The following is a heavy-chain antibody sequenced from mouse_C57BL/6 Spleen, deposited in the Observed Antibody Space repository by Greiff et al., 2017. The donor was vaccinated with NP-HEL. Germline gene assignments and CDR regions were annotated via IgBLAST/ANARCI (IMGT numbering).Heavy chain of an antibody. V-gene: IGHV5-17*01. CDR1: GFTFSDYG. CDR3: ARFPPYGNDAMDY. Sequence: EVHLVESGGGLVKPGGSLKLSCAASGFTFSDYGMHWVRQAPEKGLEWVAYISSGSSTIYYADTVKGRFTISRDNAKNTLFLQMTSLRSEDTAMYYCARFPPYGNDAMDYWGQGTSVTVSS. CDR2: ISSGSSTI. J-gene: IGHJ4*01. D-gene: IGHD2-1*01.